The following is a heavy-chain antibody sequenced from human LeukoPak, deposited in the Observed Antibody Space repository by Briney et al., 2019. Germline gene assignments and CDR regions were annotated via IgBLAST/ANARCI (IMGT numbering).Heavy chain of an antibody. Sequence: GGSLRLSCAASGFTFSSYSMNWVRQAPGKGLEWVSYISSSGSTIYYADSVKGRLTISRDNAKNSLYLQLSSLRDEDTAVYYCARRGRWLQSSSFDYWGQGTLVTVSS. D-gene: IGHD5-24*01. CDR3: ARRGRWLQSSSFDY. V-gene: IGHV3-48*02. CDR1: GFTFSSYS. J-gene: IGHJ4*02. CDR2: ISSSGSTI.